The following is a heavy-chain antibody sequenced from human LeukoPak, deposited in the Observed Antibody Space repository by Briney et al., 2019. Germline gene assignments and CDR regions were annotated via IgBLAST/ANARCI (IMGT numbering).Heavy chain of an antibody. J-gene: IGHJ4*02. CDR2: IKSKTDGGTT. Sequence: PGGSLRLSCAASGFTFSTYALSWVRQAPGKGLEWVGRIKSKTDGGTTDYAAPVKGRFTISRDDSKNTLYLQMNSLKTEDTAVYYCTTEACTSCPVDYWGQGTLVTVSS. V-gene: IGHV3-15*01. CDR3: TTEACTSCPVDY. CDR1: GFTFSTYA. D-gene: IGHD2-2*01.